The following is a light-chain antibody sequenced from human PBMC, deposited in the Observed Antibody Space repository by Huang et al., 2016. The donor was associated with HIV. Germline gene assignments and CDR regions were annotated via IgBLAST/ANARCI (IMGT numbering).Light chain of an antibody. V-gene: IGKV4-1*01. CDR1: QTVLSSLNKKNY. Sequence: DIVMTQSPDSLAVSPGERATFNCKSSQTVLSSLNKKNYLAWFQQKPGRPPKLLIYCATTRESGVPYRFSGSGSGTDFTLTINSLQAEDVAVYFCLQYYSLPQTFGHGTKVEIK. CDR3: LQYYSLPQT. J-gene: IGKJ1*01. CDR2: CAT.